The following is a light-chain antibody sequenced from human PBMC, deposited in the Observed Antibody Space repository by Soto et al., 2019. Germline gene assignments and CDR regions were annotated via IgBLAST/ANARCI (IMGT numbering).Light chain of an antibody. CDR1: QSVSSSY. J-gene: IGKJ1*01. CDR3: QQYGSSPLT. CDR2: GAS. V-gene: IGKV3-20*01. Sequence: EIVLTQSPGTLSLSPGERATLSRRASQSVSSSYLAWYQQKPGQAPRLLIYGASSWATGVPDRFSGSGSGTDFTLTISRLEPEDFAVYYCQQYGSSPLTFGQGTKVEIK.